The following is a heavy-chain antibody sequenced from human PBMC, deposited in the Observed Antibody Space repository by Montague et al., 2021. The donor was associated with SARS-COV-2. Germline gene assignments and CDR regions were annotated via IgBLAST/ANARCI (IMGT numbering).Heavy chain of an antibody. CDR3: ARGFLARRSYFGLDV. D-gene: IGHD3-3*01. CDR2: IKYGGST. CDR1: GGSLSGYY. J-gene: IGHJ6*02. V-gene: IGHV4-34*01. Sequence: SETLSLTCVVSGGSLSGYYWSWIRQSPGKGLEWIGEIKYGGSTYYNPSLKSRVSITTDTSKKQFSLKLSSVIAADTAVYYCARGFLARRSYFGLDVWGQGTTVIVSS.